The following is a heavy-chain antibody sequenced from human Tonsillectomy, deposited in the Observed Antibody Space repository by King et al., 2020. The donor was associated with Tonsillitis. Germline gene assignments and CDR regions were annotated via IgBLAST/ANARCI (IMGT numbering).Heavy chain of an antibody. J-gene: IGHJ6*02. CDR2: ISYDGSNK. D-gene: IGHD2-15*01. CDR3: AKDKVVADHYYYYGMDV. V-gene: IGHV3-30*18. Sequence: VQLVESGGGVVQPGRSLRLSCAASGFTFSSYGMHWVRQAPGKGLEWVAVISYDGSNKYYADSVKGRFTISRDNSKNTLYLQMNSLRAEDTAVYYCAKDKVVADHYYYYGMDVWGQGTTVTVSS. CDR1: GFTFSSYG.